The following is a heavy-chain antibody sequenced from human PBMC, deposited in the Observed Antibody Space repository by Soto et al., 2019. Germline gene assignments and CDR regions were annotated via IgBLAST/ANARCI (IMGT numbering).Heavy chain of an antibody. CDR2: IGSGAGSFV. D-gene: IGHD1-26*01. J-gene: IGHJ4*02. V-gene: IGHV3-48*02. CDR1: GFTFTSFG. CDR3: VGDPDGILDFDY. Sequence: EVQLVESGGDLAQPGGSLRLSCAVSGFTFTSFGMIWVRQAPGKGLEWVSFIGSGAGSFVSYADSVKGRFTISRDNAKNSLYLQMNSLRDDDTAVYYCVGDPDGILDFDYWGQGTLVTVSS.